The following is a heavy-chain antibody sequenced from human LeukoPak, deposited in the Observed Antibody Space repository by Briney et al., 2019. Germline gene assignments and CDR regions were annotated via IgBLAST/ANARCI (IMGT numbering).Heavy chain of an antibody. V-gene: IGHV3-7*01. CDR2: IKQDGSEK. CDR1: GFTFSSYW. D-gene: IGHD4-17*01. J-gene: IGHJ3*02. CDR3: ARAGGLYGDRDAFDI. Sequence: PGGSLRLSCAASGFTFSSYWMSWVRQAPGKGLEWVANIKQDGSEKYYVDSVKGRFTISRDNAKNSLYLQTNSLRAEDTAVYYCARAGGLYGDRDAFDIWGQGTMVTVSS.